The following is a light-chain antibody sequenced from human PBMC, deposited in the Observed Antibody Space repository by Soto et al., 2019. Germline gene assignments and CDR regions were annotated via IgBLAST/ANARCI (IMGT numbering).Light chain of an antibody. CDR3: QQYDSYSWT. Sequence: DIPMTQSPSTLSASVGDRVTITCRASQSISSWLAWYQQKPGKATKLLIYDASSFESGVPSRFSGSGSGTEFTLTISSLQADDFATYYCQQYDSYSWTFGQGTKVEIK. J-gene: IGKJ1*01. CDR1: QSISSW. CDR2: DAS. V-gene: IGKV1-5*01.